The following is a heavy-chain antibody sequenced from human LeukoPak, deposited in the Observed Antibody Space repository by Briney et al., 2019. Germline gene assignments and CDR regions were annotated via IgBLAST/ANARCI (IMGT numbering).Heavy chain of an antibody. D-gene: IGHD3-22*01. CDR3: AREITYYYDSSGHGGFDP. J-gene: IGHJ5*02. V-gene: IGHV4-61*02. CDR1: GGSISSGSYY. Sequence: SETQSLTCTVSGGSISSGSYYWSWIRQPAGKGLEWIGRIYTSGSTNYNPSLKSRVTISVDTSKNQFSLKLSSVTAADTAVYYCAREITYYYDSSGHGGFDPWGQGTLVTVSS. CDR2: IYTSGST.